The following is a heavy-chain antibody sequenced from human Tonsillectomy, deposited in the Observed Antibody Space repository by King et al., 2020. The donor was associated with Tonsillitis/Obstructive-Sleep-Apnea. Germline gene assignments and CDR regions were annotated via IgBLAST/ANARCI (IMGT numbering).Heavy chain of an antibody. D-gene: IGHD4/OR15-4a*01. CDR2: IYSGGTT. CDR1: GFTVSTNF. CDR3: TGTNYGNYYYYMDV. J-gene: IGHJ6*03. Sequence: VQLVESGGGLVQPGGSLRLSCAASGFTVSTNFMSWVRQAPGKGLEWVSVIYSGGTTYYADSVKGRFTISRDNSKNTLYLQLNSLRAEDTAVYYCTGTNYGNYYYYMDVWGEGTTVTVSS. V-gene: IGHV3-66*01.